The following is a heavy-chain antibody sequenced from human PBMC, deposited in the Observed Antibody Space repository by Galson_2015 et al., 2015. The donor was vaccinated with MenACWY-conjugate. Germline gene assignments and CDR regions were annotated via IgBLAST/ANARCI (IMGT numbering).Heavy chain of an antibody. CDR3: ARLRVAGTRQQRYYYYYGMDV. CDR2: IYYSGST. V-gene: IGHV4-39*01. Sequence: SETLSLTCTVSGGSISSSSYYWGWIRQPPGKGLEWIGSIYYSGSTYYNPSLKSRVTISVDTSKNQFSLKLSSVTAADTAVYYCARLRVAGTRQQRYYYYYGMDVWGQGTTVTVSS. D-gene: IGHD6-19*01. J-gene: IGHJ6*02. CDR1: GGSISSSSYY.